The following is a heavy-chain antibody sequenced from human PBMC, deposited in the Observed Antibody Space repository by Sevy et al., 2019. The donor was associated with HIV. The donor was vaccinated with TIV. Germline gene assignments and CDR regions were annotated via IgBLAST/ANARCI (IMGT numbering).Heavy chain of an antibody. D-gene: IGHD1-26*01. CDR2: IYYNDHI. V-gene: IGHV4-59*08. J-gene: IGHJ4*02. CDR3: AGENAWGRGYS. Sequence: SETLSLTCTVSGGSITSLDWNWIRQPPGKGLEWIANIYYNDHINYNPSLKSRVTLSLDTSKNQFSLRLSSVTAADTAMYYCAGENAWGRGYSWGQGTLVTVSS. CDR1: GGSITSLD.